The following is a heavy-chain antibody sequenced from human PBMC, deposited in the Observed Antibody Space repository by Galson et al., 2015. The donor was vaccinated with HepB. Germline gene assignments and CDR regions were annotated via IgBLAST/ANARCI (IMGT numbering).Heavy chain of an antibody. D-gene: IGHD3-10*01. Sequence: SLRLSCAASGFAFSSYWMHWVRQAPGKGLVWVSRINSDGSSTSYADSVKGRFTISRDNAKNTLYLQMNSLRAEDTAVYYCARASSGNHIADYYYGMDVWGQGTTVTVSS. CDR1: GFAFSSYW. J-gene: IGHJ6*02. CDR3: ARASSGNHIADYYYGMDV. CDR2: INSDGSST. V-gene: IGHV3-74*01.